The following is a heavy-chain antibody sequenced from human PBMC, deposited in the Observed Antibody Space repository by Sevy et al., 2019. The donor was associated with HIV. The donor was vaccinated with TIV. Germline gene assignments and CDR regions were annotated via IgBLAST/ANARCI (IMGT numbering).Heavy chain of an antibody. J-gene: IGHJ6*02. CDR3: AKALGVGVGASSGFYYYYGIDF. CDR1: GFTFSSYG. Sequence: GGSLRLSCAASGFTFSSYGMHWVRQAPGKGLEWVAVISYDGSKKYYADSVKGRFTISSDNSKNTLYLQMNSLRAEDTAVYYCAKALGVGVGASSGFYYYYGIDFWGQGTMVTVSS. D-gene: IGHD1-26*01. CDR2: ISYDGSKK. V-gene: IGHV3-30*18.